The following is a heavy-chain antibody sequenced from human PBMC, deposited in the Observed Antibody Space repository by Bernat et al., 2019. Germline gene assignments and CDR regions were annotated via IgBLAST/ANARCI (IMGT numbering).Heavy chain of an antibody. D-gene: IGHD2-15*01. CDR1: GFIFSSHG. V-gene: IGHV3-23*01. CDR3: AKSSGGFIQNYFDY. Sequence: EVQLLESGGGLVQPGGSLRLSCAASGFIFSSHGMSWVRQAPWKGLEWVSSISGSGDSTYYADSVKGQFTISRDNSKNTHYLQMNSLRAGDTAVYYCAKSSGGFIQNYFDYWGRGTLVTVSS. J-gene: IGHJ4*01. CDR2: ISGSGDST.